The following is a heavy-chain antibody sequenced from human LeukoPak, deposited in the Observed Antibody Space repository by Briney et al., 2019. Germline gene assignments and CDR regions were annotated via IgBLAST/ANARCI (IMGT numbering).Heavy chain of an antibody. V-gene: IGHV3-7*01. CDR2: IYKDGSDK. Sequence: GGSLRLSCAASGFTFNIYWMNWVRQAPGKGLESVAYIYKDGSDKYYVDSVKGRFTVSRDNAKNALYPQMNSLRAEDTAVYYCAGDADYGCNSDFWGQGTLVTVSS. J-gene: IGHJ4*02. D-gene: IGHD4-17*01. CDR1: GFTFNIYW. CDR3: AGDADYGCNSDF.